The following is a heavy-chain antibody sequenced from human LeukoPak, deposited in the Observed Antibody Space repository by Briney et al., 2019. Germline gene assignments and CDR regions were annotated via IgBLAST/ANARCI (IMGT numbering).Heavy chain of an antibody. CDR2: IWYDGSNK. CDR3: AKCSDYFYYMDV. Sequence: GGSLRLSCAASGFTFSSYGMHRVRQAPGKGLEWVAVIWYDGSNKYYADSVKGRFTISRDNSKNTLYLQMNSLRAEDTAVYYCAKCSDYFYYMDVWGKGTTVTVSS. CDR1: GFTFSSYG. J-gene: IGHJ6*03. V-gene: IGHV3-33*06. D-gene: IGHD3-10*02.